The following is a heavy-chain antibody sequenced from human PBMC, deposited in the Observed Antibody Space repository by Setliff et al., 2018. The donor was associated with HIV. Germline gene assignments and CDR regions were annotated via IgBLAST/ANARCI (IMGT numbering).Heavy chain of an antibody. CDR2: IIPIFGST. CDR1: GGTFSNYA. V-gene: IGHV1-69*13. Sequence: ASVKVSCKASGGTFSNYAISWVRQAPGQGLEWMGGIIPIFGSTKYAQKFQGRVTITADESTSTADMELSSLRSEDTAVYYCARDDHYYDSGSYYSDWYFDLWGRGTLVTVTS. D-gene: IGHD3-10*01. J-gene: IGHJ2*01. CDR3: ARDDHYYDSGSYYSDWYFDL.